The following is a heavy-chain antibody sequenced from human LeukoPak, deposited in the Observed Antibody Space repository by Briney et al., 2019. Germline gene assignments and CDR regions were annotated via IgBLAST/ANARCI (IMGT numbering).Heavy chain of an antibody. D-gene: IGHD2/OR15-2a*01. J-gene: IGHJ3*02. CDR3: ARVFALSVNDAFDM. CDR1: DGSISSYY. V-gene: IGHV4-59*01. Sequence: SETLSLTCTVSDGSISSYYWSWIRQPPGKGLEWIGYIYYSGSTNYNPSLKSRLTMSVDRSMNQFPLKLSSVTAADTAVYYCARVFALSVNDAFDMWGQGTMVTVSS. CDR2: IYYSGST.